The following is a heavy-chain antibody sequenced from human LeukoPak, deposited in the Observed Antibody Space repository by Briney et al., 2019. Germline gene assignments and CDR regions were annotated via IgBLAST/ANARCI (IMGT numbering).Heavy chain of an antibody. CDR1: GGTFSSYA. J-gene: IGHJ5*02. CDR3: ARDRDGSSYNWFDP. Sequence: SVKVSCKASGGTFSSYAISWVRQAPGQGLEWMGRIIPIFGTANYAQKFQGRVTITTDESTSTAYMELSSLRSEDTAVYYCARDRDGSSYNWFDPWGQGTLVTVSS. D-gene: IGHD1-26*01. CDR2: IIPIFGTA. V-gene: IGHV1-69*05.